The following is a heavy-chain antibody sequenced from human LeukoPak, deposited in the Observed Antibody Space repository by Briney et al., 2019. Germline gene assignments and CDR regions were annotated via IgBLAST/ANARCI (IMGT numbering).Heavy chain of an antibody. J-gene: IGHJ5*02. V-gene: IGHV3-23*01. Sequence: GGSLRLSCAASGFTFSGYCMMWVRQAPGKGPEWVSSVSGGGGDTYYADSVKGRFTISRDNTKNTLYLQMNSLTTEDTAVYYCAKGAAPGTVDWFDPWGQGTLVTVSS. D-gene: IGHD6-13*01. CDR3: AKGAAPGTVDWFDP. CDR2: VSGGGGDT. CDR1: GFTFSGYC.